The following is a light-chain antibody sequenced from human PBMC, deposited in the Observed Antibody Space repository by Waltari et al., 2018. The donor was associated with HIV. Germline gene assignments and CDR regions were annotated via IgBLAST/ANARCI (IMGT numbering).Light chain of an antibody. CDR3: QQYNSYSYT. J-gene: IGKJ2*01. CDR2: KAS. Sequence: DIQMTQSPSTLSASVGDRVTITCRASQSISSWLAWYQQKPGKAPKLLIYKASSLESGVPSRFSGSGSGTEFTLTISSLQPDDFATYYCQQYNSYSYTFGQVTKLEIK. V-gene: IGKV1-5*03. CDR1: QSISSW.